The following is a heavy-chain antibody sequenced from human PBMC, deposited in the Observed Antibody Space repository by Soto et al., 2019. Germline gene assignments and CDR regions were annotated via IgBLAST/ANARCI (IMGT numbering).Heavy chain of an antibody. CDR3: ARDRGYSYGYTMDV. J-gene: IGHJ6*02. CDR1: GGSISSYY. V-gene: IGHV4-59*01. Sequence: SETLSLTCTVSGGSISSYYWSWIRQPPGKGLEWIGYIYYSGSTNYNPSLKSRVTISVDTSKNQFSLKLSSVTAADTAVYYCARDRGYSYGYTMDVWGQGTTVTVSS. D-gene: IGHD5-18*01. CDR2: IYYSGST.